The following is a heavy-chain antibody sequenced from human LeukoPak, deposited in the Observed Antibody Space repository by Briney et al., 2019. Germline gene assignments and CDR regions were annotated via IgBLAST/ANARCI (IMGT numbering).Heavy chain of an antibody. D-gene: IGHD6-13*01. Sequence: GGSLRLSCAASGFTFSSYAMSWVRQAPGKGLEWVSAISGSGGSTYYADSVKGRFTISRDNSKNTLCLQMNSLRAEDTAVYYCANPQQLVPPAYWGQGTLVTVSS. V-gene: IGHV3-23*01. CDR3: ANPQQLVPPAY. J-gene: IGHJ4*02. CDR2: ISGSGGST. CDR1: GFTFSSYA.